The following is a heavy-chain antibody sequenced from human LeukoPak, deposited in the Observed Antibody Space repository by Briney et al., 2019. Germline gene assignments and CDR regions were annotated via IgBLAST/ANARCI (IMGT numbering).Heavy chain of an antibody. V-gene: IGHV4-59*01. D-gene: IGHD6-19*01. CDR3: AGMDSSGWYPYF. Sequence: PSETLSLTCTVSGGSISPYYWSWIRQPPGKGLEWIGYIYYSGSTNYNPSLKSRVTISVDTSKNQFSLRLNSVTAADTAMYYCAGMDSSGWYPYFWGQGTPVTVSS. CDR2: IYYSGST. J-gene: IGHJ4*02. CDR1: GGSISPYY.